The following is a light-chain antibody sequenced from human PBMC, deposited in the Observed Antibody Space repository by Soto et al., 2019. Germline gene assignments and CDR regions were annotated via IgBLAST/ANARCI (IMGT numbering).Light chain of an antibody. J-gene: IGKJ3*01. V-gene: IGKV1-9*01. Sequence: IQLTQSPSSLSASVGDSVTITCRASQGISSFLAWYQQKPGKAPKLLIYGASTLQSGVPSRFSGSGSGTDFTLTSGSLQPEDFAKYYCQQVNSFPIPFGPGTKVGIK. CDR1: QGISSF. CDR2: GAS. CDR3: QQVNSFPIP.